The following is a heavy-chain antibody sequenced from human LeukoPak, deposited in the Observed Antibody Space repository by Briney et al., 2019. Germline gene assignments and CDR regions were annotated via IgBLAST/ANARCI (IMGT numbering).Heavy chain of an antibody. J-gene: IGHJ5*02. CDR1: GYTFTSYG. D-gene: IGHD6-19*01. CDR2: ISAYNGNT. Sequence: GASVKVSCEASGYTFTSYGISWVRQAPGQGLEWMGWISAYNGNTNYAQKLQGRVTMTTDTSTSTAYMELRSLRSDDTAVYYCARENGYRQWLVQENWFDPWGQGTLVTVSS. CDR3: ARENGYRQWLVQENWFDP. V-gene: IGHV1-18*01.